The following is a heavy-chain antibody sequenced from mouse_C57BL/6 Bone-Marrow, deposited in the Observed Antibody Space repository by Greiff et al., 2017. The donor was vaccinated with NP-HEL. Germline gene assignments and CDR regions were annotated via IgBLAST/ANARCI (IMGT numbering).Heavy chain of an antibody. D-gene: IGHD4-1*01. V-gene: IGHV1-19*01. CDR2: INPYNGGT. CDR1: GYTFTDYY. J-gene: IGHJ4*01. Sequence: VQLKQSGPVLVKPGASVKMSCKASGYTFTDYYMNWVKQSHGKSLEWIGVINPYNGGTSYNQKFKGKATLTVDKSSSTAYMELNSLTSEDSAVYYCAKGTGRYAMDYWGQGTSVTVSS. CDR3: AKGTGRYAMDY.